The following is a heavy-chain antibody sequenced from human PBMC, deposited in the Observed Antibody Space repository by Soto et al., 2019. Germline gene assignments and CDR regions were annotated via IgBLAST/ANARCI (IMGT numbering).Heavy chain of an antibody. J-gene: IGHJ4*02. V-gene: IGHV1-18*01. CDR2: ISAYNGNT. CDR3: ARPRARTLIFDY. D-gene: IGHD2-2*01. Sequence: ASGKVSCKASGYTFTSYGISWVRQAPGQGLEWMGWISAYNGNTNYAQKLQGRVTMTTDTSTSTAYMELRSLRSDDTAVYYCARPRARTLIFDYWGQGTLVTVSS. CDR1: GYTFTSYG.